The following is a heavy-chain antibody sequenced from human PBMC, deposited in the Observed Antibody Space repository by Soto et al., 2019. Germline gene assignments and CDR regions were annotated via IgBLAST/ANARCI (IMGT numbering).Heavy chain of an antibody. D-gene: IGHD3-22*01. CDR2: IYYSGST. Sequence: QVQLQESGPGLVKPSQTLSLTCTVSGGSISSGSYCWSWIRQPPGKGLEWIGYIYYSGSTYYNPSLKSRVTMSFDTSKNQFSLKPSSVTAADTAVYYCARGDYYDSRGYYLPFDYWGQGTLVTVSS. J-gene: IGHJ4*02. V-gene: IGHV4-30-4*01. CDR3: ARGDYYDSRGYYLPFDY. CDR1: GGSISSGSYC.